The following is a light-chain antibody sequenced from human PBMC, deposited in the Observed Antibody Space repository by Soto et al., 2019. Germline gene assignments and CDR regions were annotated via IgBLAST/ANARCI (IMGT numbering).Light chain of an antibody. J-gene: IGKJ1*01. CDR3: QQAFWFPFT. CDR2: TAS. Sequence: DIQMTQSPSSVSASVGDSVTISCRASQGIDSWLLWYQLKPGKAPNVLIHTASSLYTGVPSRFSGSGFGTDFTLTFSSLQPEDSATYYCQQAFWFPFTFGQGTKVEIK. V-gene: IGKV1-12*01. CDR1: QGIDSW.